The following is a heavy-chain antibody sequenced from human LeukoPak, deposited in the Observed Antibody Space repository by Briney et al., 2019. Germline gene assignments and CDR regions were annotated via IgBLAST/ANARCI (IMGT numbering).Heavy chain of an antibody. CDR1: GGSISSGGYY. CDR3: ARGRGYGGNFGFDY. J-gene: IGHJ4*02. CDR2: IYYSGST. D-gene: IGHD4-17*01. V-gene: IGHV4-31*03. Sequence: SETLSLTCTVSGGSISSGGYYWSWIRQHPGKGLEWIGYIYYSGSTYYNPFLKSRVTISVDTSKNQFSLKLSSVTAADTAVYYCARGRGYGGNFGFDYWGQGTLVTVSS.